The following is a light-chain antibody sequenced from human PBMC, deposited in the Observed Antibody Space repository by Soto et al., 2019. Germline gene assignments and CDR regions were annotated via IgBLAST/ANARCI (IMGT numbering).Light chain of an antibody. CDR1: SNDVGAYDS. CDR3: CSYAGSYTYV. CDR2: RGT. Sequence: QSALAQPASVSGSPGQSITISCTGTSNDVGAYDSVSWYQQHPHKAPQVIIYRGTQRPSGASNRFSASTSGNAASLTISGLQADDEADYFCCSYAGSYTYVFGTGTKVTVL. V-gene: IGLV2-23*01. J-gene: IGLJ1*01.